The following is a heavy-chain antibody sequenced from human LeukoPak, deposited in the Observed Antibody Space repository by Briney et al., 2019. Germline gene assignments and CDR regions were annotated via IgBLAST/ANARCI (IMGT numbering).Heavy chain of an antibody. J-gene: IGHJ4*02. D-gene: IGHD6-19*01. CDR1: GFMFSTYA. Sequence: GGSLRLSCATSGFMFSTYAMSWVRQAPGKGLEWVSIISNSGGTTYYADSVKGRFTVSRDNSKNTLYLQMKSLRAEDTAVYYCARDSEQWLVMSGYFDYWGQGTLVTVSS. CDR3: ARDSEQWLVMSGYFDY. CDR2: ISNSGGTT. V-gene: IGHV3-23*01.